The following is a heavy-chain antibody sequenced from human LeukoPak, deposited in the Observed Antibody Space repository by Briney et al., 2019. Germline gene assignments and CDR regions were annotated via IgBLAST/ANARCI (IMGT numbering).Heavy chain of an antibody. V-gene: IGHV4-4*07. D-gene: IGHD1-26*01. CDR2: IYTSGST. CDR3: ARIVGATSRGAFDI. Sequence: KPSETLSLTCTVSGGSISSYYWSWIRQPAGKGLEWIGRIYTSGSTNYNPSLKSRVTMSVDTSKNQFPLKLSSVTAADTAVYYCARIVGATSRGAFDIWGQGTMVTVSS. J-gene: IGHJ3*02. CDR1: GGSISSYY.